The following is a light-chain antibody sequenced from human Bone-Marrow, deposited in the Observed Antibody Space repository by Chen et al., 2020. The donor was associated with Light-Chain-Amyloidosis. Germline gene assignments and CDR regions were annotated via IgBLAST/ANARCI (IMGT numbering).Light chain of an antibody. Sequence: NFMLTQSHSVSESPGKTVILYSPRSSGSIATNYVQWDQQRPGSSPTTVIYEDDQRPSGVPDRFSGSIDRSSNSASLTISGLKTEDEADYYCQSYQGSSQGVFGGGTKLTVL. V-gene: IGLV6-57*01. J-gene: IGLJ3*02. CDR1: SGSIATNY. CDR2: EDD. CDR3: QSYQGSSQGV.